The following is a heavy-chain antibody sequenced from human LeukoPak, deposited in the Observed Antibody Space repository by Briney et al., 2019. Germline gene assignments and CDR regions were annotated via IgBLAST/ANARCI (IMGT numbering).Heavy chain of an antibody. Sequence: GASAKVSCKASGGTFSSYAISWVRQAPGQGLEWMGGIIPIFGTANYAQKFQGRVTITADESTSTAYMELSSLRSEDTAVYYCARGGMERWLQAALDYWGQGTLVTVSS. CDR1: GGTFSSYA. V-gene: IGHV1-69*13. CDR2: IIPIFGTA. CDR3: ARGGMERWLQAALDY. D-gene: IGHD5-24*01. J-gene: IGHJ4*02.